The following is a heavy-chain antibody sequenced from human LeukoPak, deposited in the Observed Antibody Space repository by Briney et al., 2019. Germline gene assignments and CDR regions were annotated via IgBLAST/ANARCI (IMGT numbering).Heavy chain of an antibody. CDR3: AKAKYDILTGYYLPWFDY. D-gene: IGHD3-9*01. J-gene: IGHJ4*02. CDR2: INWNGGST. V-gene: IGHV3-20*04. Sequence: PGGSLRLSCAASGFTFDDYGMSWVRQAPGKGLEWVSGINWNGGSTGYADSVKGRFTISRDNSKNTLYLQMNSLRAEDTAVYYCAKAKYDILTGYYLPWFDYWGQGTLVTVSS. CDR1: GFTFDDYG.